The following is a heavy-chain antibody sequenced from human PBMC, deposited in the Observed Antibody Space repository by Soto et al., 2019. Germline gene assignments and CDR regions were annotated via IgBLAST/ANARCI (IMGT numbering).Heavy chain of an antibody. CDR1: GFTFSSYA. Sequence: QVQLVESGGGVVQPGRSLRLSCAASGFTFSSYAMHWVRQAPGKGLEWVAVISYDGSDKYYADSVKGRFTISRDNSKNTLYLQMNRLRADDTAVYYCARYIVVVTATYAFDIWGQGTMVTVSS. CDR3: ARYIVVVTATYAFDI. V-gene: IGHV3-30-3*01. D-gene: IGHD2-21*02. J-gene: IGHJ3*02. CDR2: ISYDGSDK.